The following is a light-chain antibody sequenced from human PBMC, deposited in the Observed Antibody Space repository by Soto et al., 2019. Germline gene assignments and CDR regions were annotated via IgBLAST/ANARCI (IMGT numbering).Light chain of an antibody. CDR1: QAFGSP. V-gene: IGKV1D-13*01. CDR2: DGS. CDR3: QHFYDYPHS. J-gene: IGKJ3*01. Sequence: AIQVTQSPSSLSASVGDRVTISCRTSQAFGSPLAWYQQTPGKPPRLLIYDGSTSPSGVPTRFSGSGSGTNFTLNIRRLQPEYFAPYYCQHFYDYPHSFGPGTKVDI.